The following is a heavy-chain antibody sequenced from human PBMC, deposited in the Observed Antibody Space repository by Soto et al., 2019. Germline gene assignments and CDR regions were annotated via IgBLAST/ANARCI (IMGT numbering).Heavy chain of an antibody. CDR2: IYYSGST. J-gene: IGHJ4*02. CDR3: ARDVSIWGSSSGDTLNDY. V-gene: IGHV4-31*03. D-gene: IGHD6-6*01. Sequence: QVQLQESGPGLVKPSQTLSLTCTVSGGSISSGGYYWSWIRQHPGKGLEWIGYIYYSGSTYHNPSRKSRVTISVDTSKNQFSLKLSSVTAADTAVYYCARDVSIWGSSSGDTLNDYWGQGTLVTVSS. CDR1: GGSISSGGYY.